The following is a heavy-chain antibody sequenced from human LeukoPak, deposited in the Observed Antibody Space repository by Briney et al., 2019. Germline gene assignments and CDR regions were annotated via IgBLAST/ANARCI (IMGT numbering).Heavy chain of an antibody. CDR1: GYTLTELS. Sequence: ASVKVSCKVSGYTLTELSMHWVRQAPGKGLEWMGGFDPEDGETIYAQRFQGRVTMTEDTSTDTAYMELSSLRSEDTAVYYCARGGGGNSEEAFDIWGQGTMVTVSS. CDR3: ARGGGGNSEEAFDI. V-gene: IGHV1-24*01. J-gene: IGHJ3*02. D-gene: IGHD4-23*01. CDR2: FDPEDGET.